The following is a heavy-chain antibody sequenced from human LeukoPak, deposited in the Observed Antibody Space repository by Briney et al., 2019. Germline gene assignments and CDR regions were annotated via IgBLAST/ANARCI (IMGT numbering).Heavy chain of an antibody. Sequence: GGSLRLSCAASGFTFSSHAMSWVRQAPGKGLEWVSAISGSGGSTYYADSVKGRFTISRDKSRNTLYLQMNSLRAEDTAVYYCARLLYYYDSSVYQRYFDYWGQGTLVTVSS. V-gene: IGHV3-23*01. J-gene: IGHJ4*02. D-gene: IGHD3-22*01. CDR3: ARLLYYYDSSVYQRYFDY. CDR1: GFTFSSHA. CDR2: ISGSGGST.